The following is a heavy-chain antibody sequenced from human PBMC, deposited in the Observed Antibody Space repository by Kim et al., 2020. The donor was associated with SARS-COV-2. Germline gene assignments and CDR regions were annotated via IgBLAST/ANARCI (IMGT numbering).Heavy chain of an antibody. J-gene: IGHJ3*02. D-gene: IGHD3-9*01. V-gene: IGHV4-39*01. CDR1: AGSITSSSHY. CDR2: IYYTGTT. CDR3: ARRGPDWLSNRDAFDI. Sequence: SETLSLTCTVSAGSITSSSHYWGWIRQPPGKGLEWIGSIYYTGTTYYNPSLKSRVTISVDTSKNQFSLNLNSVTAADTAVYFCARRGPDWLSNRDAFDIWGQGTMVTVSS.